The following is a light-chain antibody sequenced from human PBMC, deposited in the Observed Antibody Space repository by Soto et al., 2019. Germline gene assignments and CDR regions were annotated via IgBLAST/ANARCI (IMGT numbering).Light chain of an antibody. V-gene: IGLV2-11*01. CDR2: DVS. J-gene: IGLJ2*01. CDR1: SRDVGGYNY. Sequence: QSALTQPRSVSGSPGQSVTISCTGTSRDVGGYNYVSWYQQHPGTAPKLIIYDVSKRPSGVPDRFSGSKSGNTASLTISGLQAEDETDYYCCSYAGSYTLIFGGGTKLTVL. CDR3: CSYAGSYTLI.